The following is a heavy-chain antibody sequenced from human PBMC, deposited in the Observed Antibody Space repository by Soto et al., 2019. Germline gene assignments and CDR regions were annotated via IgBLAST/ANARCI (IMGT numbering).Heavy chain of an antibody. J-gene: IGHJ4*02. V-gene: IGHV3-30*18. CDR1: GFTFSSYG. CDR2: ISDDGSNK. D-gene: IGHD6-13*01. CDR3: AKGTIAADGTLWY. Sequence: QVQLVESGEGVVQPGRSLRLSCAASGFTFSSYGMHWVRQAPGKGLEWGAVISDDGSNKYYADYVKGRFTISRDNSKNTLYLQMNSLRAEDTAVYYCAKGTIAADGTLWYWFQGTLVTVSS.